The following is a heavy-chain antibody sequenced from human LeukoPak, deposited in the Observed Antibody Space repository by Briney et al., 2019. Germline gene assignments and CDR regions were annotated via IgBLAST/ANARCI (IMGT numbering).Heavy chain of an antibody. Sequence: GGSLRLSCAASGFTFSSYWMSWVRQAPGKGLEWVAHINQDGSEKDHVDSAKGRFTISRDNTKNLLYLQMNSLRAEDTAVYYCARILKGTRYSFDPWGQGTLVTVSS. CDR1: GFTFSSYW. CDR3: ARILKGTRYSFDP. V-gene: IGHV3-7*05. CDR2: INQDGSEK. J-gene: IGHJ5*02. D-gene: IGHD3-9*01.